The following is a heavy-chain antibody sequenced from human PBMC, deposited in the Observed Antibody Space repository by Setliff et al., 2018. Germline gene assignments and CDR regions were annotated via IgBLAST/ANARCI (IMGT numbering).Heavy chain of an antibody. CDR1: GFTFSSYA. D-gene: IGHD3-22*01. J-gene: IGHJ6*03. CDR2: ISDSGGST. Sequence: GSLRLSCAGSGFTFSSYAMSWVRQAPGKGLEWVSTISDSGGSTYYADSVKGRFTISRDSSKNTLYLQMNSLRAEDTAVYYCAKLRYYYDSSGYYYALDYYYYMDVWGKGTTVTVSS. CDR3: AKLRYYYDSSGYYYALDYYYYMDV. V-gene: IGHV3-23*01.